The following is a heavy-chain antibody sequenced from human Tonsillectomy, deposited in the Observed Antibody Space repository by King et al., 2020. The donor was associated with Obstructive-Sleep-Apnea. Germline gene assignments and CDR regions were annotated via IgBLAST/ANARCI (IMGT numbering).Heavy chain of an antibody. CDR3: ARDYGLQPYGLDV. Sequence: VQLVEYGGGLVQPGGSLRLSCAASGFSFTSYWMTWVRQAPGKGLEWVANINQDGSEKYYVDSVRGRFTISRDNVKNSLYLQMNSLRAEDTAVYYCARDYGLQPYGLDVWGQGTTVTVSS. CDR1: GFSFTSYW. CDR2: INQDGSEK. V-gene: IGHV3-7*03. D-gene: IGHD4-11*01. J-gene: IGHJ6*02.